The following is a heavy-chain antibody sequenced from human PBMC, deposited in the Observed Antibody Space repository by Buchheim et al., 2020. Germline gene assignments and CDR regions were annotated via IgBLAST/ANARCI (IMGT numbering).Heavy chain of an antibody. CDR3: ARTGYCSSTSCYHRNYYFDY. D-gene: IGHD2-2*01. CDR2: IIPIFGTA. CDR1: GGTFSSYA. V-gene: IGHV1-69*01. Sequence: QVQLVQSGAEVKKPGSSVKVSCKASGGTFSSYAISWVRQAPGQGLEWMGGIIPIFGTATYAQKFQGRVTITADESTSTAYMELSSLRSEGTAVYYCARTGYCSSTSCYHRNYYFDYWGQGTL. J-gene: IGHJ4*02.